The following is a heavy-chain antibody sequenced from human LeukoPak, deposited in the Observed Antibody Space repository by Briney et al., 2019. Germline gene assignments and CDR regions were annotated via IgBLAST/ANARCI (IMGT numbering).Heavy chain of an antibody. J-gene: IGHJ4*02. Sequence: PGGSLRLSCAASGFTLSSYAMSWVRQAPGKGLEWVSAISDSGDYTNYADSVKGRFTISRDNSKNTLNLQMSSLRVEDTALYYCTKRAIGYNRTPDDYWGQGTLVTVSS. CDR1: GFTLSSYA. V-gene: IGHV3-23*01. CDR3: TKRAIGYNRTPDDY. CDR2: ISDSGDYT. D-gene: IGHD2/OR15-2a*01.